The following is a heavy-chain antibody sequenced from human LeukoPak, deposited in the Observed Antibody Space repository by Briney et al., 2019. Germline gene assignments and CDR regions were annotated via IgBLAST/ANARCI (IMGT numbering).Heavy chain of an antibody. J-gene: IGHJ5*02. CDR1: GGTFSSFA. Sequence: SVKVSCKASGGTFSSFAITWVRQAPGQGLEWMGGIIPIFNIANYAQKFQGRVTITADKSTSTAYMELSSLRAEDTAVYYCARGRATIPRNWFDPWGQGTLVTVSS. V-gene: IGHV1-69*10. CDR2: IIPIFNIA. D-gene: IGHD5-12*01. CDR3: ARGRATIPRNWFDP.